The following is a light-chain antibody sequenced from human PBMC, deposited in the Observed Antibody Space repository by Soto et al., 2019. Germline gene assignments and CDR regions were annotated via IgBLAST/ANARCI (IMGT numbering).Light chain of an antibody. CDR2: GAS. V-gene: IGKV3-20*01. Sequence: EIVLTQSPGTLSLSPGERATLSCRASQSISNTFLAWYQQKPGQAPRLLIYGASSRATGTPDRFSGSGSGTDFTLSISRLEPEDFAVYYCHQYDSWTFGQGTKVEIK. J-gene: IGKJ1*01. CDR1: QSISNTF. CDR3: HQYDSWT.